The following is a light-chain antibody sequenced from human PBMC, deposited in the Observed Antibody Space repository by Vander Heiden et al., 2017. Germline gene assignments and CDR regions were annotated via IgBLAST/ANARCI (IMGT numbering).Light chain of an antibody. Sequence: DIQMTHSPSPLSASVRDRVPTTSRASQSVITWLSWYQHKTGKAPKVLVYKAASLETGVPSRFSGSGSRTEFTLTISSLQPDDFATYYCQQYDSYTYTFGQGTKLEIK. CDR3: QQYDSYTYT. CDR1: QSVITW. J-gene: IGKJ2*01. CDR2: KAA. V-gene: IGKV1-5*03.